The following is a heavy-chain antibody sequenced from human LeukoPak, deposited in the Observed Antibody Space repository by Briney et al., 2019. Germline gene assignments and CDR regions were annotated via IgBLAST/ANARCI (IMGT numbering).Heavy chain of an antibody. V-gene: IGHV4-59*01. D-gene: IGHD5-18*01. J-gene: IGHJ4*02. CDR2: IYYSGST. CDR3: ARLPGYSYGSGFDY. Sequence: SETLSLTCTVSGGSISSYYWSWIRQPPGKGLEWIGYIYYSGSTNYNPSLKSRVTISVDTSKNQFSLKLSSATAADTAVYYCARLPGYSYGSGFDYWGQGTLVTVSS. CDR1: GGSISSYY.